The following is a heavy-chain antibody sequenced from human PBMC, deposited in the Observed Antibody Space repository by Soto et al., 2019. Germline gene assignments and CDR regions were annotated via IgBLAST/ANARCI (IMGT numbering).Heavy chain of an antibody. CDR3: RTHPGGGGY. CDR2: IYSGGYT. V-gene: IGHV3-53*01. Sequence: EVQLVESGGGLIQPGGSLRLSCAVSGFTVSNNYMSWVRQAPGKGLEGVSVIYSGGYTAYGDSVKGRFTISRDNSKTPQYLQKKSLGADATAVFYSRTHPGGGGYWGQGTLVTVSS. J-gene: IGHJ4*02. CDR1: GFTVSNNY. D-gene: IGHD3-10*01.